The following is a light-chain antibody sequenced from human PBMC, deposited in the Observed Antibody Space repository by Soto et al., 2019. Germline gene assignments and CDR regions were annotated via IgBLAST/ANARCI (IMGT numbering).Light chain of an antibody. J-gene: IGKJ5*01. CDR2: LGS. CDR1: QSLLHSNGYKY. Sequence: IVRTESPLSLPVTPGEPASISCRCSQSLLHSNGYKYLDWYLQKPGQSPQLXXYLGSNRASGVPDRFSGSGSGTAFTLKISTVEAEDVGVYYGMQALQTPPTFGQGTRLEI. V-gene: IGKV2-28*01. CDR3: MQALQTPPT.